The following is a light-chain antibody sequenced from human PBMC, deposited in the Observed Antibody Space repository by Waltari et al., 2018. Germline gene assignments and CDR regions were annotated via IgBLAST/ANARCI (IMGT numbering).Light chain of an antibody. CDR2: GSS. CDR1: QDISKY. Sequence: DIQMTQSPSSLSDSVGDRVTITCQASQDISKYLNGYQQKAGKAPKLLIYGSSNLETGVPSRFSGSGSGTDFTFTISSLQPEDIATYYCQQYDDLPLTFGGGTKVEIK. J-gene: IGKJ4*01. V-gene: IGKV1-33*01. CDR3: QQYDDLPLT.